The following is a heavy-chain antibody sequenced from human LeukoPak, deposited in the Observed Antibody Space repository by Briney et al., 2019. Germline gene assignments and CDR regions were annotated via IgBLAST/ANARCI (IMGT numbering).Heavy chain of an antibody. J-gene: IGHJ4*02. CDR3: ASGGWSSGSDFDY. D-gene: IGHD6-19*01. CDR1: GFTFSSYA. Sequence: GGSLRLSCAASGFTFSSYAMHWVRQAPGKGLEGVAVISYDGSNKYYADSVKGRFTISRDNSKNTLYLQMNSLRAEDTAVYYCASGGWSSGSDFDYWGQGTLVTVSS. V-gene: IGHV3-30-3*01. CDR2: ISYDGSNK.